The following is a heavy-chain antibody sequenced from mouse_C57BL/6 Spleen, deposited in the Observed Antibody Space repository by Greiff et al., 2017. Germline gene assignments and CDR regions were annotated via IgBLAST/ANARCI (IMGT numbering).Heavy chain of an antibody. V-gene: IGHV1-52*01. CDR1: GYTFTSYW. CDR3: ARSSYGSSFWYFDV. D-gene: IGHD1-1*01. CDR2: IDPSDSET. Sequence: VKLQQPGAELVRPGSSVKLSCKASGYTFTSYWMHWVKQRPIQGLEWIGNIDPSDSETHYNQKFKDKATLTVDKSSSTAYMQLSSLTSEDSAVXYCARSSYGSSFWYFDVWGTGTTVTVSS. J-gene: IGHJ1*03.